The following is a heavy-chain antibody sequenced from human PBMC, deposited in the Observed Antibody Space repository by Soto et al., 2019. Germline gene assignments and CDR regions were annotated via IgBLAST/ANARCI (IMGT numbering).Heavy chain of an antibody. CDR1: GGTFSRYS. Sequence: QVQLVQSGAEVKKPGSSVKVSCKASGGTFSRYSITWVRQAPGHGLEWIGRIIPIFGIASYAQKFQGRVTNTADGSTSXAXMXXSSLSSDDTAGYYCASEDRDRETGLVPAAIDGMDVWGQGTTVTVSS. CDR2: IIPIFGIA. V-gene: IGHV1-69*02. CDR3: ASEDRDRETGLVPAAIDGMDV. J-gene: IGHJ6*02. D-gene: IGHD2-2*01.